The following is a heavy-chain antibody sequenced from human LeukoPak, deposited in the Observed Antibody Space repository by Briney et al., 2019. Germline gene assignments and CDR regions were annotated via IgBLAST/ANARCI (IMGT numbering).Heavy chain of an antibody. V-gene: IGHV4-34*01. J-gene: IGHJ5*02. CDR2: INHSGST. CDR1: GGSFSGYY. D-gene: IGHD3-16*02. Sequence: SETLSLTCAVYGGSFSGYYWSWIRQPPGKGLEWIGEINHSGSTNYNPPLKSRVTISVDTSKNQFSLKLSSVTAADTAVYYCARGKNDDYDYVWGSYRRRGVWFDPWGQGTLVTVSS. CDR3: ARGKNDDYDYVWGSYRRRGVWFDP.